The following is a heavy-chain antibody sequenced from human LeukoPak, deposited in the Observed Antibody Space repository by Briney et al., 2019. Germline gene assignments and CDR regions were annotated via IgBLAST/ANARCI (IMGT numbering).Heavy chain of an antibody. V-gene: IGHV3-30*03. Sequence: GGSLRLSCAASGFTFSSYGMHWVRQAPGKGLEWMAVISYDGSNKYYADSVKGRFTISRDNSKNTLYLQMNSLRAEDTAVYYCASESPSVVGATAFDYWGQGTLVTVSS. CDR2: ISYDGSNK. D-gene: IGHD1-26*01. CDR1: GFTFSSYG. J-gene: IGHJ4*02. CDR3: ASESPSVVGATAFDY.